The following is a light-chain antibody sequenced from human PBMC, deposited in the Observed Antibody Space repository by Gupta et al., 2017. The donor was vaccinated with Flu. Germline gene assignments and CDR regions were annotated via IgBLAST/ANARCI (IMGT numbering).Light chain of an antibody. Sequence: EIVMTQSPATLSVSPGERATLSCRASQSVSSNLVWYQQKPGQAPRLLIYGASIRATGIPARFSGSGSGTEFTLTISSLQSEDFALYYCQQYNKWPLFTFGPGTKVDIK. V-gene: IGKV3-15*01. J-gene: IGKJ3*01. CDR3: QQYNKWPLFT. CDR1: QSVSSN. CDR2: GAS.